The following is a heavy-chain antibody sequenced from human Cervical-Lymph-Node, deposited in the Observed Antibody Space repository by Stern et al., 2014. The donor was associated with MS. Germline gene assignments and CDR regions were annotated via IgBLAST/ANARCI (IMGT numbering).Heavy chain of an antibody. CDR2: ISYDGSDT. V-gene: IGHV3-30*18. D-gene: IGHD3-10*01. CDR3: VKRGITEVRGVRLGDY. Sequence: VQLVESGGGVVQPGRSLRLTCTVSGFTFSSYGMHWVRQAPGKGLDLVSVISYDGSDTYYAESVKGRFTISRDNSKNTLYLEMRSLRPEDTAVYYCVKRGITEVRGVRLGDYWGPGTLVIVSS. CDR1: GFTFSSYG. J-gene: IGHJ4*02.